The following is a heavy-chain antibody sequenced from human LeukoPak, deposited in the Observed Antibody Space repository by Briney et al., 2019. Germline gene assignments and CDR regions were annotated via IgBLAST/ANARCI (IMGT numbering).Heavy chain of an antibody. D-gene: IGHD3-10*01. J-gene: IGHJ4*02. V-gene: IGHV3-23*01. CDR3: ARDPRGSGSYY. Sequence: GGSLRLSCAASGFTFSSYAMSWVRQAPGKGLEWVSAISGSGGSTYYADSVKGRFTISRDNSKNTLYLQMNSLRAEDTAVYYCARDPRGSGSYYWGQGTLVTVSS. CDR1: GFTFSSYA. CDR2: ISGSGGST.